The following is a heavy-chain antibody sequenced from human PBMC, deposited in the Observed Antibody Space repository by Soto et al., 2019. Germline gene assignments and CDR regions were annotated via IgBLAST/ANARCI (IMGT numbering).Heavy chain of an antibody. D-gene: IGHD2-2*01. CDR3: AKDSRTVAVSAARVYGMDV. J-gene: IGHJ6*02. V-gene: IGHV3-30*18. Sequence: PGGSLRLSCAASGFIFSTYGMHWVRQAPGKGLEWVAVISYDASNKYYGDSVKGRFTISRDNSKNTLYLQMNSLRAEDTAVYYCAKDSRTVAVSAARVYGMDVRGQGTTVTVSS. CDR1: GFIFSTYG. CDR2: ISYDASNK.